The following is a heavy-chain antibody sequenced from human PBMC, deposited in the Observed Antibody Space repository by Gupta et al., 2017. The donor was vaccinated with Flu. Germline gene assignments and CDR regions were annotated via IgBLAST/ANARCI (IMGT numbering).Heavy chain of an antibody. V-gene: IGHV4-39*01. CDR3: ATITPTGRVDF. D-gene: IGHD1-1*01. J-gene: IGHJ4*02. CDR2: IYYTGSA. Sequence: QLQLQESGPGLVKPSETLSLNCSVSGGSISSGRYYWGWIRQPPGKGLEWIGNIYYTGSAYYNPSLKRRVTISVDTSKNQFSLNLRSVTAADTSFYYCATITPTGRVDFWGQGPLVTVSS. CDR1: GGSISSGRYY.